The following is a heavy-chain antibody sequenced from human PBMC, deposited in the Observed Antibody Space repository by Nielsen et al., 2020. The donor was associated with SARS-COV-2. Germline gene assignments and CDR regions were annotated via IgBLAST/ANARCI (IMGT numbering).Heavy chain of an antibody. CDR2: IYPGDSDT. J-gene: IGHJ6*02. V-gene: IGHV5-51*01. D-gene: IGHD3-10*01. CDR3: ARLLVRGSPPAYYYYGMDV. Sequence: VRQAPGKGLEWMGIIYPGDSDTRYSPSLQGQVTISADKSISTAYLQWSSLKASDTAMYYCARLLVRGSPPAYYYYGMDVWGQGTTVTVSS.